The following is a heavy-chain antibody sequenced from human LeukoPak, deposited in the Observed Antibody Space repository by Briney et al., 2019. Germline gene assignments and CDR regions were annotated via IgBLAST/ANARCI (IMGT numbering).Heavy chain of an antibody. D-gene: IGHD2-2*01. CDR3: ARTHGYCTSTSCYGYYYYMDV. CDR2: ISGSGGST. J-gene: IGHJ6*03. V-gene: IGHV3-23*01. CDR1: GFTFSSYA. Sequence: PGGSLRLSCAASGFTFSSYAMSWVRQAPGKGLEWVSAISGSGGSTYYADSVKGRFTISRDNSKNSLYLQMNSLRAEDTAVYYCARTHGYCTSTSCYGYYYYMDVWGKGTTVTVSS.